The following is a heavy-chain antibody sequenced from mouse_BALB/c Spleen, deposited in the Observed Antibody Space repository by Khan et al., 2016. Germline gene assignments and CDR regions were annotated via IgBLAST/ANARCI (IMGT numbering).Heavy chain of an antibody. V-gene: IGHV1-54*01. D-gene: IGHD1-1*01. Sequence: QVQLQQPGAELVRPGTSVKVSCKASGYAFTNYLIEWVKQRPGQGLEWIGVINPGSGGTNYNEKFKGKATLTADKSSSTAYMQLSSLTSDDSAVYFCARSDYGSSYYWGQGTTLTVSS. J-gene: IGHJ2*01. CDR2: INPGSGGT. CDR1: GYAFTNYL. CDR3: ARSDYGSSYY.